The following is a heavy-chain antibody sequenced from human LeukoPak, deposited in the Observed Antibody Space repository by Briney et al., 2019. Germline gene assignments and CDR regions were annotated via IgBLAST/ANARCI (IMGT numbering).Heavy chain of an antibody. V-gene: IGHV3-23*01. CDR3: AKDLRKYSSSWYNDY. CDR2: ISGSGGST. D-gene: IGHD6-13*01. CDR1: GFTFSSYA. J-gene: IGHJ4*02. Sequence: PGGFLRLSCAASGFTFSSYAMSWVRQAPGKGLEWVSAISGSGGSTYYADSVKGRFTISRDNSKNTLYLQMNSLRAEDTAVYYCAKDLRKYSSSWYNDYWGQGTLVTVSS.